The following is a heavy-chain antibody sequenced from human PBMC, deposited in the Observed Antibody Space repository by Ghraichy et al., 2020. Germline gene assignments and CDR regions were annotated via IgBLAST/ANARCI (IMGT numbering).Heavy chain of an antibody. V-gene: IGHV4-39*01. CDR2: IYYSGTT. J-gene: IGHJ6*02. CDR1: GDSISSTTYY. Sequence: SETLSLTCTVSGDSISSTTYYWGWIRQPPGKGLEWIGTIYYSGTTYYNPSLKSRLTISVDTSKNQFSLRLSSVTAADTSVYYCARHGTDYISSSSTYYYAMDVWGQGTTVTVSS. D-gene: IGHD6-6*01. CDR3: ARHGTDYISSSSTYYYAMDV.